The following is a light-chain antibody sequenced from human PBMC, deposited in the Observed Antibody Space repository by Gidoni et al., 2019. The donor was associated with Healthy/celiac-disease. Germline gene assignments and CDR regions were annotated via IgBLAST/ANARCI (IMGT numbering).Light chain of an antibody. CDR1: QSISSW. J-gene: IGKJ1*01. Sequence: LQMSQSPSTLSASVGDRVTIICRASQSISSWLDWYQQKPGKAPKLLIYDASSLESGVPSRFSGSGSGTEFTLTISSLQPDDFATYYCQQYNSYSGTFGQGTKVEIK. V-gene: IGKV1-5*02. CDR3: QQYNSYSGT. CDR2: DAS.